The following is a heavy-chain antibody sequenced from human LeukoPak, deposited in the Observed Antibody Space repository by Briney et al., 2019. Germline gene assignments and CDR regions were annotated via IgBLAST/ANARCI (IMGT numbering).Heavy chain of an antibody. D-gene: IGHD6-6*01. CDR3: AKDTSSSPDDAFDI. V-gene: IGHV3-9*01. Sequence: PGGSLRLSCAASGFTFDDYAMHWVRQAPGKGLEWVSGISWNSGSIGYADSVKGRFTISRDNAKNSLYLQMNSLRAEDTALYYCAKDTSSSPDDAFDIWGQGTMVTVSS. CDR1: GFTFDDYA. J-gene: IGHJ3*02. CDR2: ISWNSGSI.